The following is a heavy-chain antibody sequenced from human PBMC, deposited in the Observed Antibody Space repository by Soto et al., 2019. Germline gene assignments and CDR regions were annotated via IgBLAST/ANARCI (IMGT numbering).Heavy chain of an antibody. Sequence: ASVKVSCKASGYTFTAYYIHWLRQAPGQGLEWMGWVNPHSGATVFAQKFLGSVTLTTDTSINTAYMELTSLTSDDTALYYCARPQNPWEPSAFHLWGHGPLVTVYS. D-gene: IGHD1-26*01. CDR1: GYTFTAYY. CDR3: ARPQNPWEPSAFHL. CDR2: VNPHSGAT. J-gene: IGHJ4*03. V-gene: IGHV1-2*04.